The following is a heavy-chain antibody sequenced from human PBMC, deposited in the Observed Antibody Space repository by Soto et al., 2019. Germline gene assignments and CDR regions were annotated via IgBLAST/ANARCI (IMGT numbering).Heavy chain of an antibody. CDR1: GFTFSNYA. J-gene: IGHJ4*02. CDR3: AKEGYPPFFEY. Sequence: PGGSLRLSCAASGFTFSNYAMSWVRQAPGKGPEWVSAISGSGDKTYYVDSVKGRFTISRDNSKNTVSLQMKSLRADDTAVYYCAKEGYPPFFEYWGQGTLVTVSS. D-gene: IGHD5-18*01. CDR2: ISGSGDKT. V-gene: IGHV3-23*01.